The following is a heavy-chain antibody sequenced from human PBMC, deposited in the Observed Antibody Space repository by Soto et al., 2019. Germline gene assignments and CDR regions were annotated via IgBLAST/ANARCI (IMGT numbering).Heavy chain of an antibody. D-gene: IGHD2-2*01. CDR1: GYTFTSYG. Sequence: QVQLVQSGAEVKKPGASVKVSCKASGYTFTSYGISWVRQAPGQGLEWMGWISAYNGNTNYAQKLQGRVTMTTDTSTSTAYMELRSLRSDDTAVYYCARSCSSTSCPPLNWFDPWGQGTLVTVSS. CDR3: ARSCSSTSCPPLNWFDP. V-gene: IGHV1-18*01. CDR2: ISAYNGNT. J-gene: IGHJ5*02.